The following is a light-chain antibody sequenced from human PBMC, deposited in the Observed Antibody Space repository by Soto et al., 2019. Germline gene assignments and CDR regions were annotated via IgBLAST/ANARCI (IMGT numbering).Light chain of an antibody. V-gene: IGLV2-23*01. CDR3: CSFADTNTLI. CDR1: GSDIGTYNL. CDR2: VAT. Sequence: QSAPAQLYSLSGSTGQSITISCAGTGSDIGTYNLVSWYQQHPGGVPKLIIYVATQRPSGVSDRFSGSKSGNTASLTIAGLQAEYEADYYCCSFADTNTLIFGGGTKV. J-gene: IGLJ6*01.